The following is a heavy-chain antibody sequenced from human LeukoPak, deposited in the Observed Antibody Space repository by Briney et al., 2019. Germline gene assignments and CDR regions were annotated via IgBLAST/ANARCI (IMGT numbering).Heavy chain of an antibody. V-gene: IGHV3-23*01. Sequence: GGSLRLSCAASGFIFYNYAMSWVRQAPGKGLEWVSGISGSGGSTYYAESVKGRFTISRDDSTLYLQMDSLRAEDTAVYYCAKGGVQQWLVDWYFDYWGQGTLVTVSS. CDR1: GFIFYNYA. D-gene: IGHD6-19*01. CDR2: ISGSGGST. J-gene: IGHJ4*02. CDR3: AKGGVQQWLVDWYFDY.